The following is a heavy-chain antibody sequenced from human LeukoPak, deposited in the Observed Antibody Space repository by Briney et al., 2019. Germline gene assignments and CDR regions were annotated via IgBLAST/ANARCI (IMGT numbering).Heavy chain of an antibody. D-gene: IGHD5-18*01. CDR2: IYYGGST. CDR1: GDSVNTNNFY. Sequence: PSKTLSLTCTVSGDSVNTNNFYWGWIRQPPGKGLEHIGSIYYGGSTYYNPSLKSRVTISIDTSKNQFSLKLTSVTAADTAVYYCARENDRYGRIDYWGQGTQVTVSS. CDR3: ARENDRYGRIDY. V-gene: IGHV4-39*07. J-gene: IGHJ4*02.